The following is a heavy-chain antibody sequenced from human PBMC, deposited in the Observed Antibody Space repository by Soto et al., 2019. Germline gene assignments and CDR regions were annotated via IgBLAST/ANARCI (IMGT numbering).Heavy chain of an antibody. CDR2: IIPIFGTA. CDR3: ARGPRGGYCSSTSCYIYYYYYGMDV. D-gene: IGHD2-2*02. J-gene: IGHJ6*02. Sequence: SVKVSCKASGGTFSGYAISWVRQAPGQGLEWMGGIIPIFGTANYAQKFQGRVTITADESTSTAYMELSSLRSEDTAVYYCARGPRGGYCSSTSCYIYYYYYGMDVWRQGTTVIVS. V-gene: IGHV1-69*13. CDR1: GGTFSGYA.